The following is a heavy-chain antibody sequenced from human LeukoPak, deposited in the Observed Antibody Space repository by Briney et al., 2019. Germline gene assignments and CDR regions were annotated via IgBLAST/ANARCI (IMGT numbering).Heavy chain of an antibody. CDR1: GGSLSNYA. CDR3: ANSSTTLNVFGR. CDR2: IIPVLSTT. J-gene: IGHJ5*02. Sequence: ASVKVSCKTSGGSLSNYAFNWVRQAPGQGLEWMGGIIPVLSTTNYAQKFQGRVTITTDESTNTAYMEMSSLTSEDTAVYFCANSSTTLNVFGRWGQGTLVTVSS. D-gene: IGHD2-2*01. V-gene: IGHV1-69*05.